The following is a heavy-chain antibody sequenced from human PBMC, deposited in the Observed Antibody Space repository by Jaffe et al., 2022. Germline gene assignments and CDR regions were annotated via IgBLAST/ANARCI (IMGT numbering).Heavy chain of an antibody. CDR1: GGSISSSSYY. CDR2: IYYSGST. D-gene: IGHD3-3*01. V-gene: IGHV4-39*01. CDR3: ARGNYDFWSGPSILWFDP. J-gene: IGHJ5*02. Sequence: QLQLQESGPGLVKPSETLSLTCTVSGGSISSSSYYWGWIRQPPGKGLEWIGSIYYSGSTYYNPSLKSRVTISVDTSKNQFSLKLSSVTAADTAVYYCARGNYDFWSGPSILWFDPWGQGTLVTVSS.